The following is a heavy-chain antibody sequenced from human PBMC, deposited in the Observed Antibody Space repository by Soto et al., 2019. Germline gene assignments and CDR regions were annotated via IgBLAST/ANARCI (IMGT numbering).Heavy chain of an antibody. V-gene: IGHV4-59*01. CDR1: GSSISGYH. J-gene: IGHJ4*02. CDR2: IYYSGST. D-gene: IGHD2-15*01. Sequence: SETLSLTCTVSGSSISGYHWSWIRQPPGKGLEWIGYIYYSGSTNYNPSLKSRVTISVDTSKNQFSLKLSSVTAADTAVYYCARDGRYCSGGSCYSLPYYFDYWGQGTPVTVSS. CDR3: ARDGRYCSGGSCYSLPYYFDY.